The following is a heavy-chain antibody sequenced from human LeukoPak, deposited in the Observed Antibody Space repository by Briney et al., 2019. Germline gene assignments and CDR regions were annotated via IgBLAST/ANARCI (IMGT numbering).Heavy chain of an antibody. CDR1: GFTFSSYG. CDR2: IWYDGSNK. D-gene: IGHD3-10*01. CDR3: ARGDYYGSGSPGPLFY. J-gene: IGHJ4*02. Sequence: GRSLRLFCAASGFTFSSYGMHWVRQAPGKGLEWVAVIWYDGSNKYYADSVKGRFTISRDNSKNTLYLQMNSLRAEDTAVYYCARGDYYGSGSPGPLFYWGQGTLVTVSS. V-gene: IGHV3-33*01.